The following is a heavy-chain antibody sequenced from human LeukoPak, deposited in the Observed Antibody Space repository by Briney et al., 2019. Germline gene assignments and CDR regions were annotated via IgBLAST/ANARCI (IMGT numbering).Heavy chain of an antibody. CDR2: ISYDGSNK. CDR3: AKDRHYYDSSGQPDY. CDR1: RFTFSSYG. V-gene: IGHV3-30*18. J-gene: IGHJ4*02. Sequence: GGSLRLSCAASRFTFSSYGMHWVRQAPGKGLEWVAVISYDGSNKYYADSVKGRFTISRDNSKNTLYLQMNSLRAEDTAVYYCAKDRHYYDSSGQPDYWGQGTLVTVSS. D-gene: IGHD3-22*01.